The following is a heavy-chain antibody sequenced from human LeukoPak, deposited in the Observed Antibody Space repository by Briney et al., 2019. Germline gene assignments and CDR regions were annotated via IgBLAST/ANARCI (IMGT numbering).Heavy chain of an antibody. V-gene: IGHV3-20*04. CDR1: GFTFGDYG. D-gene: IGHD3-10*01. Sequence: GGSLRLSCAASGFTFGDYGMSWVRQAPGKGLEWVSGINWNGGSTGYADSVKGRFTISRDNAKNSLYLQMNSLRAEDTALYYCARGLYGSGSYYYYMDVWGKGTTVTVSS. J-gene: IGHJ6*03. CDR2: INWNGGST. CDR3: ARGLYGSGSYYYYMDV.